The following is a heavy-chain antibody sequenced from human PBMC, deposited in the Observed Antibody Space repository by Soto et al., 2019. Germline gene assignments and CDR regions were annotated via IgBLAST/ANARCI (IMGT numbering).Heavy chain of an antibody. CDR3: AKGRGEWLVRNWFDP. CDR2: ISGSGGST. J-gene: IGHJ5*02. V-gene: IGHV3-23*01. CDR1: GFTFSSYA. Sequence: EVQLLESGGGLVQPGGSLRLSCAASGFTFSSYAMSWVRQAPGKGLEWVSAISGSGGSTYYADSVKGRLTISRDNSKNTLYLQMNRLGAEDTAVYYCAKGRGEWLVRNWFDPWGQGTLVTVSS. D-gene: IGHD6-19*01.